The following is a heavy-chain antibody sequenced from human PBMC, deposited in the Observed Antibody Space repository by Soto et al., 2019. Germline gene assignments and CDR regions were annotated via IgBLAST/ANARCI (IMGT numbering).Heavy chain of an antibody. D-gene: IGHD2-8*01. V-gene: IGHV3-33*01. Sequence: QVQLVESGGGVVQPGRSLRLSCAASGFTFSSYGMHWVRQAPGKGLEWVAVIWYDGSNKYYADSVKGRFTISRDNSKNTLYLQMNGLRVEDTAVYYCARDNGRWFDPWGQGTLVTVSS. CDR1: GFTFSSYG. J-gene: IGHJ5*02. CDR3: ARDNGRWFDP. CDR2: IWYDGSNK.